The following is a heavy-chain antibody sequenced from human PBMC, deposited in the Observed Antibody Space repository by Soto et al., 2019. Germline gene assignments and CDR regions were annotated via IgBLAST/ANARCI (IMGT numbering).Heavy chain of an antibody. V-gene: IGHV4-34*01. Sequence: QVQLQQWGAGLLKPSETLSLTCAGYGGSFSGYYWSWIRQPPGKGLEWIGEINHSGSTNYNPSLKSRVTISVDTSKNQFSLKLSSVTAADPAVYYCARVTGRYYYGMDVWGQGTTVTVSS. J-gene: IGHJ6*02. CDR1: GGSFSGYY. CDR3: ARVTGRYYYGMDV. CDR2: INHSGST.